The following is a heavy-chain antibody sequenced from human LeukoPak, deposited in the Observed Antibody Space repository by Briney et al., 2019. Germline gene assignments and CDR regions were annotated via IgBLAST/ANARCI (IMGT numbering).Heavy chain of an antibody. J-gene: IGHJ4*02. CDR2: IYPGDSDT. CDR3: ARTVYSSSWSYYFDY. CDR1: GYSFTSYW. V-gene: IGHV5-51*01. D-gene: IGHD6-13*01. Sequence: GESLKISCKGSGYSFTSYWIGWVRQMPGKGLEWMGIIYPGDSDTRYSPSFQGQVTISADKSISTAYLQWSSLKASDTAMYYCARTVYSSSWSYYFDYWGQGTLVTVSS.